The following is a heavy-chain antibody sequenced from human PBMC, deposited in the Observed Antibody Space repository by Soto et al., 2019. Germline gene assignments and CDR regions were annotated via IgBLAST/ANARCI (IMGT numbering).Heavy chain of an antibody. Sequence: QVQLVQSGAEVKKPGSSVKVSCKASGGTFSSYVITWVREAPGQGLEWMGGIIPIVGTANYAPKLQDRVTITADTSTSIAYMELSSLKSEDTAVYYCARGKVPDHGDHGGYSDVWGQGTTVTVSS. CDR1: GGTFSSYV. D-gene: IGHD4-17*01. CDR2: IIPIVGTA. J-gene: IGHJ6*02. CDR3: ARGKVPDHGDHGGYSDV. V-gene: IGHV1-69*06.